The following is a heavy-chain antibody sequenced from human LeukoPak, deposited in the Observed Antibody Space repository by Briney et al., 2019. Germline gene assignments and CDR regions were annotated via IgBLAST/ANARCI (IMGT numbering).Heavy chain of an antibody. V-gene: IGHV1-18*01. CDR2: ISAYNGNT. CDR1: GYTFTSHG. J-gene: IGHJ4*02. D-gene: IGHD3-10*01. CDR3: ARDEAMVRGVAHFDY. Sequence: ASVKVSCKASGYTFTSHGISWVRQAPGQGLEWMGWISAYNGNTNYAQKLQGRVTMTTDTSTSTAYMELRSLRSDDTAVYYCARDEAMVRGVAHFDYWGQGALVTVSS.